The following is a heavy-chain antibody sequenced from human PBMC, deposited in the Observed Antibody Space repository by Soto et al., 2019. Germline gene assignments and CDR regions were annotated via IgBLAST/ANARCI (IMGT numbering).Heavy chain of an antibody. Sequence: QVQLVQSGAEVKKPGSSVKVSCKASGGTFSSYAISWVRQAPGQGLEWMGGFIPMFNRPHSARKFQGRVTITADESTSTAYMDLISLRSEYTAVYYCARGQFQNVSNYYYALDVWGPGTTVTVSS. CDR1: GGTFSSYA. V-gene: IGHV1-69*01. CDR3: ARGQFQNVSNYYYALDV. J-gene: IGHJ6*02. CDR2: FIPMFNRP.